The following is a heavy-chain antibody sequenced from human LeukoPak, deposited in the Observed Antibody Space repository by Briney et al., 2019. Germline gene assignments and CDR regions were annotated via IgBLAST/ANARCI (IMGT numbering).Heavy chain of an antibody. V-gene: IGHV4-39*01. Sequence: PSETLSLTCIVSGGSISTSAYYWGWIRQPPGEGLQWIGSIYYSGNTYYNSSLKSRVTISVDTSTSQFSLRLSSVTAADTAVYYCARHRGASILNDAFDIWGQGTMVTVSS. CDR2: IYYSGNT. J-gene: IGHJ3*02. CDR1: GGSISTSAYY. D-gene: IGHD3-10*01. CDR3: ARHRGASILNDAFDI.